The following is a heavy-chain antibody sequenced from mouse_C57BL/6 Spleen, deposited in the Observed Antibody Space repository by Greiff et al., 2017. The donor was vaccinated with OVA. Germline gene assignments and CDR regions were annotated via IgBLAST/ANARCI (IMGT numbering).Heavy chain of an antibody. CDR2: IDPSDSET. J-gene: IGHJ2*01. V-gene: IGHV1-52*01. CDR1: GYTFTSDW. CDR3: AKSPSPLNFFDY. Sequence: VQLQQPGAELVRPGSSVKLSCKASGYTFTSDWMHWVKQRPIQGLEWIGNIDPSDSETHYNQKFKDKATLTVDKSSSTAYMQLSSLTSEDSAVYYCAKSPSPLNFFDYWGQGTTLTVSS.